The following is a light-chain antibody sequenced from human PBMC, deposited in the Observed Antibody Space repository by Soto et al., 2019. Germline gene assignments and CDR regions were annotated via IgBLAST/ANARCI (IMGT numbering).Light chain of an antibody. J-gene: IGKJ1*01. Sequence: EIVLTQSPGTLSLSPGERATLSCSASQSVSSSFLAWYQQKPGQAPSLLIYGASTRATGIPDRFSGSGSGTDVTLTISRLEPEDFAVYYCQQYDSSPWTVGQGTKVEIK. CDR1: QSVSSSF. CDR2: GAS. CDR3: QQYDSSPWT. V-gene: IGKV3-20*01.